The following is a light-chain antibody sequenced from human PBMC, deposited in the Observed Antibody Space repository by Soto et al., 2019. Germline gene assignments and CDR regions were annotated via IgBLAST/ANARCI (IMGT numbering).Light chain of an antibody. Sequence: EIVMTQSPATLSVSPGERATLSCRASQSVTSNLAWYQQKPGQAPRLLLYGASTRATGIPARFSGSGSGTEFPLSLSSLQSEDFAVYSCQQYNNWPTAFGQGTKVEIK. V-gene: IGKV3-15*01. CDR3: QQYNNWPTA. J-gene: IGKJ1*01. CDR2: GAS. CDR1: QSVTSN.